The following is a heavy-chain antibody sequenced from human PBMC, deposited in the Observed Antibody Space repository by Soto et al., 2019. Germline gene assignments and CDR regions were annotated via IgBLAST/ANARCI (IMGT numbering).Heavy chain of an antibody. V-gene: IGHV1-18*01. D-gene: IGHD2-21*01. CDR3: TRDAPPYGPTYFDF. CDR2: VSPYTGET. J-gene: IGHJ4*02. CDR1: GYIFPDYG. Sequence: QVRLVQSGAEVKKPGASVKVSCRASGYIFPDYGISWVRQAPGQGLEWMGWVSPYTGETKYAQKFQGRVTMTTDRSTYTAYMELTSLRSDDSAVYYCTRDAPPYGPTYFDFWGQGTLVTVSS.